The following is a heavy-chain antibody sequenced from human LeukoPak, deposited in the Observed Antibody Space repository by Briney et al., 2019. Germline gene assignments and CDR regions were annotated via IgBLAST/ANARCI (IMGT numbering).Heavy chain of an antibody. CDR3: ARGYDGSGYYYRNWYFDL. D-gene: IGHD3-22*01. Sequence: SETLSLTCTVSGGSISSYYWSWIRQPAGKGLEWIGRMYTSGSTNYNPSLKSRVTISVDTSKNQFSLKLSSVTAADTAVYYCARGYDGSGYYYRNWYFDLWGRGTLVTVSS. J-gene: IGHJ2*01. V-gene: IGHV4-4*07. CDR2: MYTSGST. CDR1: GGSISSYY.